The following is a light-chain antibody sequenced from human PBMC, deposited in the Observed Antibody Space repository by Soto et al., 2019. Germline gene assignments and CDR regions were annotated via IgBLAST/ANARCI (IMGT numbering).Light chain of an antibody. CDR3: QSYDSDVVV. CDR1: SGSIANNY. V-gene: IGLV6-57*04. J-gene: IGLJ2*01. Sequence: NFMLTQPHSVSESPGKTLSISCTRSSGSIANNYVQWYQQRPGSAPTTVIYENNQRLSGVPDRFSGSTDGSSNSASLTISGLQTDDEADYSCQSYDSDVVVFGGGTKLTVL. CDR2: ENN.